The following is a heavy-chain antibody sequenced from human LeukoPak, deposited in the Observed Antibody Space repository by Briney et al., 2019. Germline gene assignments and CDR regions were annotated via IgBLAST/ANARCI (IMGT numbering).Heavy chain of an antibody. CDR3: ARRGWQLVLDY. CDR2: IYYSGST. V-gene: IGHV4-39*07. D-gene: IGHD6-6*01. J-gene: IGHJ4*02. Sequence: KPSETLSLTCTVSGGSISSSSYYWGWIRQPPGKGLEWIGSIYYSGSTYYNPSLKSRVTISVDTSKNQFSLKLSSVTAADTAVYYCARRGWQLVLDYWGQGTLVTVSS. CDR1: GGSISSSSYY.